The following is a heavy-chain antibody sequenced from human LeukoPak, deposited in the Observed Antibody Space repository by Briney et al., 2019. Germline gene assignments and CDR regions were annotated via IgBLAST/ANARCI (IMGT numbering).Heavy chain of an antibody. CDR1: GDSVTSYY. Sequence: NASETLSLTCSVSGDSVTSYYWSWIRQPPGKGLEWIGYVSSDGTTHYTPSLRSRVIMSVDTAKSHISLSLTSLTAADTAIYYCARLDCTGDGCYNHWGQGTLVTVSS. D-gene: IGHD2-8*02. V-gene: IGHV4-59*04. J-gene: IGHJ4*02. CDR2: VSSDGTT. CDR3: ARLDCTGDGCYNH.